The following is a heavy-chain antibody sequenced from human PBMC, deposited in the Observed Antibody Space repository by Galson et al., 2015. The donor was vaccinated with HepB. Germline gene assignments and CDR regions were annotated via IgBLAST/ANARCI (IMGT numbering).Heavy chain of an antibody. V-gene: IGHV5-10-1*01. Sequence: QSGAEVKKPGESLRISCRVSGYSSTPYFITWVRQMPGKGLEWMGRIDPTDSYTNYSPSFQGHVTISADKSISTVYLQLSSLKASDTAMYYCSRRATVPTPEKWGQGTLVIVSS. CDR1: GYSSTPYF. J-gene: IGHJ4*02. CDR3: SRRATVPTPEK. D-gene: IGHD4-23*01. CDR2: IDPTDSYT.